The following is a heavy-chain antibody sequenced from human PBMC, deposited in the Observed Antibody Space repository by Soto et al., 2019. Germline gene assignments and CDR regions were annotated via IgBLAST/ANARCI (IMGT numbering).Heavy chain of an antibody. CDR1: GFTFSSYA. CDR2: ISGSGGST. J-gene: IGHJ4*02. Sequence: PGGSLRLSCAASGFTFSSYAMSWVRQAPGKGLEWVSAISGSGGSTYYADSVKGRFTISRDNAKNTLYLQMNSLRDEDTAVYYCARDDFDFWSGYYTPQSFDYLGQGTLVTVSS. CDR3: ARDDFDFWSGYYTPQSFDY. V-gene: IGHV3-23*01. D-gene: IGHD3-3*01.